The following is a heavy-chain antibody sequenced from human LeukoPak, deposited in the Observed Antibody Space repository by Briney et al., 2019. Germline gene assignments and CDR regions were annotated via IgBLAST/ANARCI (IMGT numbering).Heavy chain of an antibody. Sequence: GGSLRLSCAASGFIVSSNYMTWVRQAPGKGLQWVSTIYRDGSTYYADSVKGRFTISRDNSKNTLYLQMNDLRVDDTAVYYCAKKGQADDNGKPDWGQGALVTVSS. CDR3: AKKGQADDNGKPD. V-gene: IGHV3-53*01. CDR1: GFIVSSNY. D-gene: IGHD1-1*01. CDR2: IYRDGST. J-gene: IGHJ4*02.